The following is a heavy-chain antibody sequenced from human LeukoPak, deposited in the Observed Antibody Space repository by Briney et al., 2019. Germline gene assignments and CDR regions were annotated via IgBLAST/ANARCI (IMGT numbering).Heavy chain of an antibody. D-gene: IGHD5-18*01. CDR2: ISDYNGNT. CDR3: ARDEVSRGYSYGFDY. Sequence: ASVKVSCKASGYTFTSYVISWVRQAPGQGLEWMGWISDYNGNTNYAQKLQGRVTMTTDTSTSTAYMELRSLRADDTAVYYCARDEVSRGYSYGFDYWGQGTLVTVSS. V-gene: IGHV1-18*01. J-gene: IGHJ4*02. CDR1: GYTFTSYV.